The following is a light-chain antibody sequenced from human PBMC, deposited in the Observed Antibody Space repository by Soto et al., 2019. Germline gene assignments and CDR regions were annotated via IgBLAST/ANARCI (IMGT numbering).Light chain of an antibody. Sequence: VLTQPPSASGTPGQRVTISCSGSGSNIAFDTVDWYQQLPGAAPKLLIYSNSQRPLGVPVRFSGSKSGTSASLAISGLQSEDEADYYCAAWDGSVYVFGIGTKVTVL. J-gene: IGLJ1*01. CDR2: SNS. CDR1: GSNIAFDT. V-gene: IGLV1-44*01. CDR3: AAWDGSVYV.